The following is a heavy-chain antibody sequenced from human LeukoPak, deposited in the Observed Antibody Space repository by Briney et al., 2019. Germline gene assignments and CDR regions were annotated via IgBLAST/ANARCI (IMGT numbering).Heavy chain of an antibody. J-gene: IGHJ4*02. CDR1: GFTFSSYE. CDR3: AKGLPLGSIDY. CDR2: ISSSGSTI. Sequence: PGGSLRLSCAASGFTFSSYEMNWVRQAPGKGLEWVSYISSSGSTIYYADSVKGRFTISRDNAKNSLYLQMNSLRAEDTAVYYCAKGLPLGSIDYWGQGTLVTVSS. V-gene: IGHV3-48*03. D-gene: IGHD4-11*01.